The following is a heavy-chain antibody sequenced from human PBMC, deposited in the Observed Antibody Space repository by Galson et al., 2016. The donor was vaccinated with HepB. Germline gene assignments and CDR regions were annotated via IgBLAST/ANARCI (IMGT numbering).Heavy chain of an antibody. D-gene: IGHD3-9*01. J-gene: IGHJ5*02. Sequence: SVKVSCKASGDSFSSYTFSWVRQAPGQGLEWMGRIIPILSFATYTQKFPGRATITADKSTSTVYLDLSSLRSQDTAVYSCARDAPAVPTLFYFDAWGQGSLVTVSS. CDR3: ARDAPAVPTLFYFDA. V-gene: IGHV1-69*04. CDR2: IIPILSFA. CDR1: GDSFSSYT.